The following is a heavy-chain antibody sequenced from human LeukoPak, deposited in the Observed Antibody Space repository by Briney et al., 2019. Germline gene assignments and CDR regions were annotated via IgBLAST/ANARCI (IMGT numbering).Heavy chain of an antibody. CDR2: ISGSGGDT. CDR3: AKAVWFGEFDYYFFGLDV. CDR1: GFTFSSYA. V-gene: IGHV3-23*01. Sequence: GGSLRLSCAAFGFTFSSYAMGWVRQAPGKGLEWVSAISGSGGDTYYADSVKGRFTFSRDNSKNTLYLQMNSLRPEDTALYSCAKAVWFGEFDYYFFGLDVWGQGTTVTVSS. J-gene: IGHJ6*02. D-gene: IGHD3-10*01.